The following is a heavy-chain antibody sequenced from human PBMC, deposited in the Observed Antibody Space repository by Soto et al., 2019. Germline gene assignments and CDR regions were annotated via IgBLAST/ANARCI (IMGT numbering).Heavy chain of an antibody. CDR1: GGSISSSSYY. V-gene: IGHV4-39*01. J-gene: IGHJ6*02. CDR2: IYYSGST. CDR3: ARRGLAMPVGRPFHYYYYGMDV. D-gene: IGHD2-2*01. Sequence: PSETLSLTCTVSGGSISSSSYYWGWIRQPPGKGLEWIGSIYYSGSTYYNPSLKSRVTISVDTSKNQFSLKLSSVTAADTAVYYCARRGLAMPVGRPFHYYYYGMDVWGQGTTVTVSS.